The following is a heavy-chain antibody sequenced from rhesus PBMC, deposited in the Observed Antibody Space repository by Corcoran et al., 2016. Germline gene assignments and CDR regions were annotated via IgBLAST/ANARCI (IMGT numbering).Heavy chain of an antibody. CDR3: ARQMYYNIWTGYYSPDAFDF. V-gene: IGHV4-76*01. D-gene: IGHD3-3*01. J-gene: IGHJ3*01. CDR1: GGSISGGYG. CDR2: TYSSMGNN. Sequence: QVQLQESGPGLLKPSETVSLTCAVSGGSISGGYGWGWILQPRGKGLECIGSTYSSMGNNYENPLLNGRVTSSTETSKDQFSLKLSAVNAADTAVYYCARQMYYNIWTGYYSPDAFDFWGQGLRVTVSS.